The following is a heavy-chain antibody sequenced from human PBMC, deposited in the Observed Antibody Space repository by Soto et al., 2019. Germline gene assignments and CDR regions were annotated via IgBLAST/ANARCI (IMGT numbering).Heavy chain of an antibody. CDR2: IIPILGIA. D-gene: IGHD2-2*01. J-gene: IGHJ5*02. CDR3: ARDLGYCSSTGCYSWFDP. V-gene: IGHV1-69*08. CDR1: GGTFSSYT. Sequence: QVQLVQSGAEVKKPGSSVKVSCMASGGTFSSYTISCVRQAPGQGLEWMGRIIPILGIANYAQKFQGRVTITADKSTRPAYMELRSLRSEDKAVYYCARDLGYCSSTGCYSWFDPWGQGTLVTVSS.